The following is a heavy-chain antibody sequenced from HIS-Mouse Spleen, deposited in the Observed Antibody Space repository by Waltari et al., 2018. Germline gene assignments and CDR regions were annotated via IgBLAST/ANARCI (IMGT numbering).Heavy chain of an antibody. Sequence: QLQLQESGPGLVKPSETLSLTCTVSGGSISSSSYYWVWIRQPPGKGLEWIGSIYYSGSTYYNPSLKSRVTISVDTSKNQFSLKLSSVTAADTAVYYCAREIPYSSSWYDWYFDLWGRGTLVIVSS. CDR3: AREIPYSSSWYDWYFDL. J-gene: IGHJ2*01. CDR2: IYYSGST. CDR1: GGSISSSSYY. V-gene: IGHV4-39*07. D-gene: IGHD6-13*01.